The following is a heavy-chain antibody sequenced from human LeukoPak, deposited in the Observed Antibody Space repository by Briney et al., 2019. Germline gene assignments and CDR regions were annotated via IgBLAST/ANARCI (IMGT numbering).Heavy chain of an antibody. Sequence: GGSLRLSCAAYGFTFMSYTMSWVRQAPGKGLEWVSAISSGGSTYYADSVKGRFTISRDNSKNTLSLQMNSLRAEDTAVYYCTKPPRAAVTTVYWGQGTLVTVSS. J-gene: IGHJ4*02. D-gene: IGHD4-17*01. V-gene: IGHV3-23*01. CDR2: ISSGGST. CDR3: TKPPRAAVTTVY. CDR1: GFTFMSYT.